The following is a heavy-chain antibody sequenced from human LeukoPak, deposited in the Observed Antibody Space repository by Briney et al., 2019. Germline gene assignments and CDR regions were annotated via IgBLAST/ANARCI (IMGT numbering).Heavy chain of an antibody. CDR1: GFTFSDYS. D-gene: IGHD5-24*01. V-gene: IGHV3-48*01. Sequence: GGSLRLSCAASGFTFSDYSMNWVRQAPGKGLEWISYIGIDSGNTNYADSVKGRFTISRDKAKNSLCLQMNSLRVEDTAVYYCARHYKYAFDNWGQGTLVTVSS. CDR2: IGIDSGNT. J-gene: IGHJ4*02. CDR3: ARHYKYAFDN.